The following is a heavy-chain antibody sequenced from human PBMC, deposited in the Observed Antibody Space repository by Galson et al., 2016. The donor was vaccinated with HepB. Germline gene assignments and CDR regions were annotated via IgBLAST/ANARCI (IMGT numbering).Heavy chain of an antibody. Sequence: SLRLSCAASGFTFSSYSMNWVRQAPGKGLEWVSSISSSSSYIYYADSVKGRFTISRDNAKNSLYLQMNSLRADDTAVYYCAAQGGGIAVAGRDFWGQGTLVTVSS. CDR2: ISSSSSYI. CDR1: GFTFSSYS. D-gene: IGHD6-19*01. V-gene: IGHV3-21*01. J-gene: IGHJ4*02. CDR3: AAQGGGIAVAGRDF.